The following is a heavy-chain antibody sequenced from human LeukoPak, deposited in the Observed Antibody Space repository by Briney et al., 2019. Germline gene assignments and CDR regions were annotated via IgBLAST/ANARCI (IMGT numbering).Heavy chain of an antibody. Sequence: PGGSLRLSCAASGFTFTNYWIHWVRQVPGKGLVWVSYVTYDGSTTIYADSVKGRFTISRDNAENTVYLQMNSLRADDTAIYYCARASHGWSIDYWGQGTLVSVSS. V-gene: IGHV3-74*01. J-gene: IGHJ4*02. CDR3: ARASHGWSIDY. D-gene: IGHD6-19*01. CDR2: VTYDGSTT. CDR1: GFTFTNYW.